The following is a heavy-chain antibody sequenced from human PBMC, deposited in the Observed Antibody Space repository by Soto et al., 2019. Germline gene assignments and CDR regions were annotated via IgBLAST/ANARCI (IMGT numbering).Heavy chain of an antibody. CDR1: GFTFHTYA. V-gene: IGHV3-23*01. J-gene: IGHJ3*02. CDR2: ISGTGGTI. D-gene: IGHD2-15*01. CDR3: EKDLVPAEGGHGDSFHM. Sequence: EVQLLESGGDLVQPGGSLRLSCVASGFTFHTYAMSWVRQAPGKGLEWVSSISGTGGTIKYADSVKGRFTISRDNSRNTLSLQMTSLRGEDTAVYYCEKDLVPAEGGHGDSFHMWGQGTLVTVSS.